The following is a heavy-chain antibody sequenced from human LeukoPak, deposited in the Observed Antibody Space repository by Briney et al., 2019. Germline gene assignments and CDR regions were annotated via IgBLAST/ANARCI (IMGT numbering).Heavy chain of an antibody. J-gene: IGHJ5*02. CDR3: GKDGGQYSSGPEFDP. V-gene: IGHV3-23*01. D-gene: IGHD6-19*01. Sequence: PGGSLRLSCAASGIVFSNTAMNWARQSPGRGLEWVSAISGGGERTFYADSVKGRFTISRDNSKNMVYLQMNSLRADDTAIYYCGKDGGQYSSGPEFDPRGLGALVTVSS. CDR1: GIVFSNTA. CDR2: ISGGGERT.